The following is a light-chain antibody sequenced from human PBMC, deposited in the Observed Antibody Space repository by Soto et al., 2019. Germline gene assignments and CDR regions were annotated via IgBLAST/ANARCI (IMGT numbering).Light chain of an antibody. J-gene: IGLJ2*01. CDR2: EVS. CDR3: SSYTSSSTVV. Sequence: QSALTQPASVSGSPGQSITISCTGTSSDVGGYNYVSWCQQHPGKAPKLMIYEVSKRTSGVSNRFSGSKSGNTASLTISGLQAGDEADYYCSSYTSSSTVVFGGGTKLTVL. V-gene: IGLV2-14*01. CDR1: SSDVGGYNY.